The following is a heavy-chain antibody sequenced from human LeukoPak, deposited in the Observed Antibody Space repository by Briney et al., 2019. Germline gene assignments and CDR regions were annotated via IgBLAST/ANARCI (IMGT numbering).Heavy chain of an antibody. CDR1: GFTFSSYA. V-gene: IGHV3-23*01. CDR2: LSGSDDNT. J-gene: IGHJ4*02. D-gene: IGHD1-26*01. CDR3: AKAFHRRELLPFDY. Sequence: GGSLRLSCAASGFTFSSYAMSWVRQAPGKGLEWVSGLSGSDDNTYYADSVKGRFTISRDNSKNTLYLQMNSLRAEDTAVYYCAKAFHRRELLPFDYWGQGTLVTVSS.